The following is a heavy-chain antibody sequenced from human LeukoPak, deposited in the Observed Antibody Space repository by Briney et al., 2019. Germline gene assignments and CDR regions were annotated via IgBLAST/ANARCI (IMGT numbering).Heavy chain of an antibody. V-gene: IGHV4-39*07. CDR3: AGDTDDYSYMDV. Sequence: SETLSLTCTVSGGSIGSSGSYWGWIRQPPGKGLEWIGSIYYSGNTYNPSLKSRVTISVDSSKNQFSLNLTSVTAADTAVYYCAGDTDDYSYMDVWGKGTTVTVSS. CDR1: GGSIGSSGSY. CDR2: IYYSGNT. J-gene: IGHJ6*03.